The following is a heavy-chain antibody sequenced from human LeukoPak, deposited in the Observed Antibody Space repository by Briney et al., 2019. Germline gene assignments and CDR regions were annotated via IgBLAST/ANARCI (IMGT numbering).Heavy chain of an antibody. J-gene: IGHJ4*02. CDR2: IYYSGTT. V-gene: IGHV4-30-4*08. D-gene: IGHD3-3*01. CDR1: GGSISSGDYH. CDR3: ARAVVGIRFLEWLSTTLDY. Sequence: PSQTLSLTCTVSGGSISSGDYHWSWIRQPPGKGLEWIGYIYYSGTTYYNPSLKSRVTISVDTSKNQFSLKLSSVTAADTAVYYCARAVVGIRFLEWLSTTLDYWGQGTLVTVSS.